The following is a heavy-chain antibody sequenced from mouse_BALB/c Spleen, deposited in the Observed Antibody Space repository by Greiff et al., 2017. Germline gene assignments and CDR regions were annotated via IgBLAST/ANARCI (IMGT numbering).Heavy chain of an antibody. CDR3: ARDPD. Sequence: EVKLMESGGGLVKPGGSLKLSCAASGFTFSDYYMYWVRQTPEKRLEWVATISDGGSYTYYPDSVKGRFTISRDNAKNNLYLQMSSLKSEDTAMYYCARDPDWGQGTTLTVSS. V-gene: IGHV5-4*02. CDR2: ISDGGSYT. CDR1: GFTFSDYY. J-gene: IGHJ2*01.